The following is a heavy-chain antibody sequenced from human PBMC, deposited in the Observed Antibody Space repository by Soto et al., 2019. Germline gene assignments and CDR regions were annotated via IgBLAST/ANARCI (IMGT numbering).Heavy chain of an antibody. CDR1: GFTFSSYS. J-gene: IGHJ6*02. CDR2: ISSSSSYI. CDR3: ARDGLGSFNYYYYYGMDV. V-gene: IGHV3-21*01. Sequence: GGSLRLSCASSGFTFSSYSMNWVRQAPGKGLGWVSSISSSSSYIYYADSVKGRFTISRDNAKNSLYLQMNSLRAEDTAVYYCARDGLGSFNYYYYYGMDVWGQGTTVTVSS. D-gene: IGHD6-6*01.